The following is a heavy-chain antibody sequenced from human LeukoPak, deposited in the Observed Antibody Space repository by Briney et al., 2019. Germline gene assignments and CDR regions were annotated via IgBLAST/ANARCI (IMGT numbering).Heavy chain of an antibody. Sequence: PSETLSLTCTVSGGSISSSSYYWGWIRQPPGKGLEWIGSIYYSGSTYYNPSLKSRVTISVDTSKNQFSLKLSSVTAADTAVYYCARVGQWLTYYFDYWGQGTLVTVSS. V-gene: IGHV4-39*01. CDR1: GGSISSSSYY. D-gene: IGHD6-19*01. J-gene: IGHJ4*02. CDR2: IYYSGST. CDR3: ARVGQWLTYYFDY.